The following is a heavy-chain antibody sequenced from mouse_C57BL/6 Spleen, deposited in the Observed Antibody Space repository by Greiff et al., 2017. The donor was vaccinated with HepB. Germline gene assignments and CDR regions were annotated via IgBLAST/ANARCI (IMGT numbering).Heavy chain of an antibody. CDR1: GYTFTEYT. CDR3: ARHEDPLLREEGYFDY. J-gene: IGHJ2*01. CDR2: FYPGSGSI. V-gene: IGHV1-62-2*01. D-gene: IGHD1-1*01. Sequence: QVQLQQSGAELVKPGASVKLSCKASGYTFTEYTIHWVKQRSGQGLEWIGWFYPGSGSIKYNEKFKDKATLTADKSSSTGYMELSRLTSEDSAVYFCARHEDPLLREEGYFDYWGQGTTLTVSS.